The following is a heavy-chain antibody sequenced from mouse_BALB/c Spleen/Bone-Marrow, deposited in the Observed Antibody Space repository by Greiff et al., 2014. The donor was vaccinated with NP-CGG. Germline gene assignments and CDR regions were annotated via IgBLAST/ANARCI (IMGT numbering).Heavy chain of an antibody. CDR1: GFSLTNYG. J-gene: IGHJ4*01. V-gene: IGHV2-9*02. Sequence: VQRVESGPGLVAPSQSLSITCTVSGFSLTNYGIHWVRQPPGKGLEWLGIIWAGGSTNYNSALMSRLSITKDNSMSQVFLKMNSLQTDDTAMYYCASTGAGAMDYWGQGTSVTVSS. D-gene: IGHD4-1*02. CDR2: IWAGGST. CDR3: ASTGAGAMDY.